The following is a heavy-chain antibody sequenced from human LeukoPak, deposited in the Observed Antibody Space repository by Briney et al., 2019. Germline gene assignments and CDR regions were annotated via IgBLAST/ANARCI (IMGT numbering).Heavy chain of an antibody. CDR1: GFTVSSNY. Sequence: GGSLRLSCAASGFTVSSNYMSWVRQAPGKGLEWVSVIYSGGSTYYADSVKGRFTISRDNSKNTLYLQMNSLRAEDTAVYYCARDPHDYYDSSGYPLPFDYWGQGTLVTVSS. D-gene: IGHD3-22*01. CDR3: ARDPHDYYDSSGYPLPFDY. V-gene: IGHV3-53*01. CDR2: IYSGGST. J-gene: IGHJ4*02.